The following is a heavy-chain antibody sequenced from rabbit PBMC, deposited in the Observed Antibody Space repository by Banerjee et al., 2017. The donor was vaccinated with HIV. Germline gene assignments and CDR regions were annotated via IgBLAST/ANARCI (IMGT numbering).Heavy chain of an antibody. D-gene: IGHD4-1*01. CDR3: VRDRGIYSPDWLDL. V-gene: IGHV1S8*01. Sequence: ASWVNGRFTISSHNAQNTLYLQLNSLTAADTATYFCVRDRGIYSPDWLDLWGPGTLVTVS. J-gene: IGHJ5*01.